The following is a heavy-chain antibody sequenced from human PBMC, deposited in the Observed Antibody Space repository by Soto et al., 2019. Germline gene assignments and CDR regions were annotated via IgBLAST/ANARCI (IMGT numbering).Heavy chain of an antibody. D-gene: IGHD3-3*01. Sequence: SETLSLTCTVSGGSISSYYWSWIRQPPGKGLEWIGYIYYSGSTNYNPSLKSRVTISVDTSKNQFSLKLSSVTAADTAVYYCARGPPYDFRSGYPNYYYYMDVWGKGTTVTVSS. V-gene: IGHV4-59*01. CDR1: GGSISSYY. CDR3: ARGPPYDFRSGYPNYYYYMDV. CDR2: IYYSGST. J-gene: IGHJ6*03.